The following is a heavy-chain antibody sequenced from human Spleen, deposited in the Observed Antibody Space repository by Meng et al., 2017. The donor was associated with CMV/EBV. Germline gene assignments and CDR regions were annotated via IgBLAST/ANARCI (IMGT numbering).Heavy chain of an antibody. CDR2: INHSGST. CDR1: VGSFSGYY. CDR3: ARDIYLRSFDY. V-gene: IGHV4-34*01. D-gene: IGHD5-12*01. Sequence: LTCAVYVGSFSGYYWSWIRQPPGKGLEWIGEINHSGSTNYNPSLKSGVTLSLDTSKNQFSLSLSSVTAADTAVYFCARDIYLRSFDYWGQGTLVTVSS. J-gene: IGHJ4*02.